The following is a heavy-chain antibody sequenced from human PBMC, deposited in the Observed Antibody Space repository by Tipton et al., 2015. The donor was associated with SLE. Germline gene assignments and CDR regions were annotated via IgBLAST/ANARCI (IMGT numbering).Heavy chain of an antibody. CDR3: ARVEGDGYFDY. CDR2: VYHTGNT. D-gene: IGHD3-10*01. CDR1: TYSISNGHY. Sequence: TLSLTCSVSTYSISNGHYWAWVRQPPGKGLEWIGTVYHTGNTYYNPSLKSRVTMSVDTSKNQFSLKLSSVTAADTAVYYCARVEGDGYFDYWGQGTLITVSS. V-gene: IGHV4-38-2*02. J-gene: IGHJ4*02.